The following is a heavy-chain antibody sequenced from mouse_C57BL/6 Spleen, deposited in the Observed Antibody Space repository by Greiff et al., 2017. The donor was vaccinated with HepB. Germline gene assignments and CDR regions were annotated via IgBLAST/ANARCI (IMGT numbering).Heavy chain of an antibody. CDR3: TMTTGVAGDAMDW. V-gene: IGHV14-1*01. Sequence: EVQLQQSGAELVRPGASVKLSCTASGFNIKDYYMHWVQQRPEQGLEWIGRIDPEDGDTEYAPKFQGEATMTADTSSKPAYLPLSSLTSEDTAVYYCTMTTGVAGDAMDWWGQGTSVTVTS. CDR2: IDPEDGDT. D-gene: IGHD1-1*01. CDR1: GFNIKDYY. J-gene: IGHJ4*01.